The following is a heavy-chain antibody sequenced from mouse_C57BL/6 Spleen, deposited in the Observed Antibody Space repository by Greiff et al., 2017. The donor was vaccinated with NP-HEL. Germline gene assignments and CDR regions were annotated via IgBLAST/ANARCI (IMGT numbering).Heavy chain of an antibody. CDR2: IYPGDGDT. CDR1: GYAFSSSW. D-gene: IGHD2-4*01. CDR3: ARIYYDYDYYFDY. Sequence: VQLQQSGPELVKPGASVKISCKASGYAFSSSWMNWVKQRPGKGLEWIGRIYPGDGDTNYNGKFKGKATLTADKSSSTAYMQLSSLTSEDSAVYFCARIYYDYDYYFDYWGQGTTLTVSS. V-gene: IGHV1-82*01. J-gene: IGHJ2*01.